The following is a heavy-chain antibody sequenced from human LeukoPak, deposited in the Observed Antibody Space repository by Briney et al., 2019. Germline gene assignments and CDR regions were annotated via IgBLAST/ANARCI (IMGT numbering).Heavy chain of an antibody. CDR1: GYTFTSYG. CDR2: ISAYNGNT. Sequence: ASVKVSCKASGYTFTSYGISWVRQATGKGLEWMGWISAYNGNTNYAQKLQGRVTMTTDTSTSTAYMELRSLRSDDTAVYYCARDRYVWGSYRDRYFDYWGQGTLVTVSS. J-gene: IGHJ4*02. V-gene: IGHV1-18*01. D-gene: IGHD3-16*02. CDR3: ARDRYVWGSYRDRYFDY.